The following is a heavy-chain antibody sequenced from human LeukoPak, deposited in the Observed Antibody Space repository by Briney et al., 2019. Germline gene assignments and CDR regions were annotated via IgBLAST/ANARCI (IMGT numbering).Heavy chain of an antibody. CDR3: ASRYDFWSGYYKPLFDY. D-gene: IGHD3-3*01. CDR1: GGSISSSNW. Sequence: SGTLSLTCAVSGGSISSSNWWSWVRQPPGKGLEWIGYIYYSGSTYYNPSLKSRVTISVDTSKNQFSLKLSSVTAADTAVYYCASRYDFWSGYYKPLFDYWGQGTLVTVSS. CDR2: IYYSGST. J-gene: IGHJ4*02. V-gene: IGHV4-4*02.